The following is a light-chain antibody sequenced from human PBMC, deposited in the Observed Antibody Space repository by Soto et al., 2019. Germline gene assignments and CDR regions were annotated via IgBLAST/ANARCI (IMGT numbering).Light chain of an antibody. CDR3: TSYTSGNTPV. CDR2: EVN. J-gene: IGLJ3*02. V-gene: IGLV2-14*01. Sequence: QSALTQPASVSGSPGQSITISCTGTSSDVGGYNYVSWYQQHPGKAPKLMIYEVNNRPSGVSNRFSGSKSGNTASLTISGLQAEDEDDYYCTSYTSGNTPVFGGGTKVTVL. CDR1: SSDVGGYNY.